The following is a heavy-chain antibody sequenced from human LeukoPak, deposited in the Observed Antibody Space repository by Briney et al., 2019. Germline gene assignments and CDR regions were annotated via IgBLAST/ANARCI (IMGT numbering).Heavy chain of an antibody. Sequence: TTSETLSLTCTVSGGSIRSYYWSWIRQPPGKGLEWIGYIYYSGSTNYNPSLKSRVTISVDTSKNQFSLKLSSVTAADTAVYYCARYSGYDSSFDYWGQGTLVTVSS. J-gene: IGHJ4*02. V-gene: IGHV4-59*01. D-gene: IGHD5-12*01. CDR3: ARYSGYDSSFDY. CDR2: IYYSGST. CDR1: GGSIRSYY.